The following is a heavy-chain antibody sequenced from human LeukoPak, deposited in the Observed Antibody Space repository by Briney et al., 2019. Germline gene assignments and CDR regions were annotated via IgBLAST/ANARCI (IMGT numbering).Heavy chain of an antibody. D-gene: IGHD3-10*01. J-gene: IGHJ4*02. Sequence: SVKVSCKASGGTFSSYAISWVRQAPGQGLEWMGRIIPILGIANYAQKFQGRVTITADKSTSTAYMELSSLRSEDTAVYYCALRITMVRGRSDLDYWGQGTLVTVSS. V-gene: IGHV1-69*04. CDR3: ALRITMVRGRSDLDY. CDR2: IIPILGIA. CDR1: GGTFSSYA.